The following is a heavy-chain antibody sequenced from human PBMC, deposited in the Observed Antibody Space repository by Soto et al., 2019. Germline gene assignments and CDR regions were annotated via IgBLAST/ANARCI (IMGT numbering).Heavy chain of an antibody. V-gene: IGHV4-31*03. CDR1: GGSISSGGYY. CDR3: ARWSIVRGVNVAFDI. CDR2: IYYSGST. Sequence: QVQLQESGPGLVKPSQTLSLTCTVSGGSISSGGYYWSWIRQHPGKGLEWIGYIYYSGSTYYNPSLKSRVTISVDTSKNPFSLKLSSVTAADTAVYYCARWSIVRGVNVAFDIWGQGTMVTVSS. J-gene: IGHJ3*02. D-gene: IGHD3-10*01.